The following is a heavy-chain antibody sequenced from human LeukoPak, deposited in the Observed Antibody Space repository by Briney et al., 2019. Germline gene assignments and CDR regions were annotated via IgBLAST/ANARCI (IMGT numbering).Heavy chain of an antibody. CDR3: ARDPDYGDILYYYYSMDV. CDR1: GFTFSSYS. D-gene: IGHD4-17*01. Sequence: GGSLRLSCAASGFTFSSYSMNWVRQAPGKGLEWVSSISSSSSYIYYADSVKGRFTISRDNAKNSLYLQMNSLRAEDTAVYYCARDPDYGDILYYYYSMDVWGQGTTVTVSS. CDR2: ISSSSSYI. J-gene: IGHJ6*02. V-gene: IGHV3-21*01.